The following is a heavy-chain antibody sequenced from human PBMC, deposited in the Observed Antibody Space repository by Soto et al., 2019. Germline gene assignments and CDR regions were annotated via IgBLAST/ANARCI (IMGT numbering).Heavy chain of an antibody. J-gene: IGHJ4*02. Sequence: PGGSLRLSCAASGFTFSNAWMNWVRQAPGKGLEWVGRIKSKTDGGTTDYAAPVKGRFTISRDDSKNTLYLQMNSLKTEDTAVYYCTTDHPWYSSSWYEDYFDYWGQGTLVTVSS. CDR2: IKSKTDGGTT. D-gene: IGHD6-13*01. CDR3: TTDHPWYSSSWYEDYFDY. CDR1: GFTFSNAW. V-gene: IGHV3-15*07.